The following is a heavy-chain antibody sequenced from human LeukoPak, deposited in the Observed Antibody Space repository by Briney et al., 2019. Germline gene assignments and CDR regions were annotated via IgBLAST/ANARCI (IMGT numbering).Heavy chain of an antibody. CDR2: ISAYNGNT. J-gene: IGHJ5*02. CDR3: ASCGYFDCLNWFDP. D-gene: IGHD3-9*01. Sequence: GASVKVSCKASGYTFTSYGISWVRQAPGQGLEWMGWISAYNGNTNYAQKLQGRVTMTTDTSTSTAYMELRSLRSDDTAVYYCASCGYFDCLNWFDPWGQGTLVTVSS. V-gene: IGHV1-18*01. CDR1: GYTFTSYG.